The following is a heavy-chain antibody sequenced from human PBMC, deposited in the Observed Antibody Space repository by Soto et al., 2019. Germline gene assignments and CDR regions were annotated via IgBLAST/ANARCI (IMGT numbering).Heavy chain of an antibody. CDR2: INPNSGGT. D-gene: IGHD1-1*01. Sequence: QVQLVQSGAEVKKPGASVKVSCKASGYTFTGYYMHWVRQAPGQGLEWMGWINPNSGGTNYAQKFQGWVTMTRGTSISTAYMELSRLRSDDTAVYYCARDHGTTGTSDPFNAFDIWGQGTMVTVSS. CDR3: ARDHGTTGTSDPFNAFDI. V-gene: IGHV1-2*04. CDR1: GYTFTGYY. J-gene: IGHJ3*02.